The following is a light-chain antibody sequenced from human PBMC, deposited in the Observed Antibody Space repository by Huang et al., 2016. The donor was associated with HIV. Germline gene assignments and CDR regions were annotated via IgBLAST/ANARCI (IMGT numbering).Light chain of an antibody. J-gene: IGKJ1*01. CDR3: HQRANWPLGT. Sequence: EVVLTQSPATLSLSPGERATLSCRASQSISTYLAWYQQKPGQAPRILIYDASNRATGVPLRVSGRGSETDFTLTISSLQPEDFAVYYCHQRANWPLGTFGQGTKVEIK. CDR1: QSISTY. CDR2: DAS. V-gene: IGKV3-11*01.